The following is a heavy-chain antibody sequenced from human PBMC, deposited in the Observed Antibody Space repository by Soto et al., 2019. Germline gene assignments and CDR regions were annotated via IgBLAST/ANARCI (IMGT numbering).Heavy chain of an antibody. CDR3: ERELDPTRLDY. CDR2: IHYRGNT. CDR1: GGSVSSGSYH. D-gene: IGHD1-1*01. Sequence: SETLSLTCTVSGGSVSSGSYHWSWIRQPPGKGLEWIGYIHYRGNTNYNPSLKSRVTISVDTSKNQFSLKLSSVTAADTAVYYCERELDPTRLDYSGQGTLVTVSS. J-gene: IGHJ4*02. V-gene: IGHV4-61*01.